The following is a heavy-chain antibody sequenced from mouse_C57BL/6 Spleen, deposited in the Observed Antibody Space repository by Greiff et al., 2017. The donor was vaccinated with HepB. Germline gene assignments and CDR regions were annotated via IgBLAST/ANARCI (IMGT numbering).Heavy chain of an antibody. CDR1: GFNIKDYY. Sequence: EVQLQQSGAELVRPGASVKLSCTASGFNIKDYYMHWVKQRPEQGLEWIGRIDPEDGDTEYAPKFQGKATMTADTSSNTAYLQLNSLTAEDTAVYYCTSVLYPAWCAYWGQGTLVTVSA. D-gene: IGHD2-3*01. CDR2: IDPEDGDT. V-gene: IGHV14-1*01. CDR3: TSVLYPAWCAY. J-gene: IGHJ3*01.